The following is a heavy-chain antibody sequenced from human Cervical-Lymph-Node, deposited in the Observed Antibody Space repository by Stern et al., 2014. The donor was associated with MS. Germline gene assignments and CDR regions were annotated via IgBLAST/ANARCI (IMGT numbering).Heavy chain of an antibody. J-gene: IGHJ4*02. D-gene: IGHD6-19*01. CDR3: ASAGGWYEPDY. Sequence: QLVQSGAEVKKPGASVKVSCKTSGDSFTTYAMHWVRQAPGQRLEWLGWISAGGDTKYSQKFQGRVAIARDASASTAYMEVSGLKSEDTAIYYCASAGGWYEPDYWGQGTLVTVSS. CDR1: GDSFTTYA. CDR2: ISAGGDT. V-gene: IGHV1-3*01.